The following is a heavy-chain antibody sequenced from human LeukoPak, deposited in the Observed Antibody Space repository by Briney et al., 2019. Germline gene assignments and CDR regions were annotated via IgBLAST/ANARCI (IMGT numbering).Heavy chain of an antibody. CDR1: GYIFSNYA. V-gene: IGHV1-18*01. CDR3: ARTLVGATRPYYFDY. Sequence: ASVKVSCKASGYIFSNYAISWVRQAPGQGLEWMGWINIYNGNTNYAQRLQGRVTMTTDTSTSTAYMELMSLRSDDTAVYYCARTLVGATRPYYFDYWGQGTLVTVSS. D-gene: IGHD1-26*01. CDR2: INIYNGNT. J-gene: IGHJ4*02.